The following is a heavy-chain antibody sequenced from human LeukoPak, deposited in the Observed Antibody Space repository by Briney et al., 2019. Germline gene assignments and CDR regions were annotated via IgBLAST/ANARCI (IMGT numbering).Heavy chain of an antibody. CDR1: GFTFSSYE. CDR3: ARDRGGYQLRYMDV. CDR2: ISSSGSTI. Sequence: GGSLRLSCAASGFTFSSYEMNWVRPAPGRGLEWVSYISSSGSTIYYADSVKGRFTISRDNAKNSLYLQMNSLRAEDTAVYYCARDRGGYQLRYMDVWGKGTTVTISS. V-gene: IGHV3-48*03. D-gene: IGHD2-2*01. J-gene: IGHJ6*03.